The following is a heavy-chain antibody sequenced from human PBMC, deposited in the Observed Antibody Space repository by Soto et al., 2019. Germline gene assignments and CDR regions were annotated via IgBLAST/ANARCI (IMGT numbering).Heavy chain of an antibody. CDR2: INPNSGGT. CDR1: GYTFTGYY. CDR3: AREGGGSYWAYYYYGMDV. V-gene: IGHV1-2*04. D-gene: IGHD1-26*01. J-gene: IGHJ6*02. Sequence: ASVKVSCKASGYTFTGYYMHWVRQAPGQGLEWMGWINPNSGGTNYAQKFQGWVTMTRDTSISTAYMELGRLRSDDTAVYYCAREGGGSYWAYYYYGMDVWGQGTTVTVSS.